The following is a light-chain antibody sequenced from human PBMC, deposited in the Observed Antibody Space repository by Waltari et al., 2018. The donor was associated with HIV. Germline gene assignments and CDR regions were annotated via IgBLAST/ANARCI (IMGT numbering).Light chain of an antibody. V-gene: IGLV2-23*02. CDR2: AVT. J-gene: IGLJ1*01. CDR1: SSAVASFNL. Sequence: QSALTQPASVSGSPGQSITISCTGTSSAVASFNLVPCYQHHPGKAPKVMIYAVTKRPSGVSDRFSGSKSGNTASLTISGLQAEDEADYYCCSYAGTSTYVFGTGTKVTVL. CDR3: CSYAGTSTYV.